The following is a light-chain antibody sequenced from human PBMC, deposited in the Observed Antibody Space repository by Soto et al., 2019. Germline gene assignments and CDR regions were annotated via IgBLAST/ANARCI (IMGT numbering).Light chain of an antibody. CDR3: QQYHNWPPYT. CDR1: QSVSSN. J-gene: IGKJ2*01. CDR2: GAS. V-gene: IGKV3-15*01. Sequence: EIVMTQSPATLSVSPGERATLACRASQSVSSNLAWYQQKPGQAPRLLIYGASTRATGLPARFSGSGSGTDFTLTISSLQSEVFSVYYCQQYHNWPPYTFGQGTKLEIK.